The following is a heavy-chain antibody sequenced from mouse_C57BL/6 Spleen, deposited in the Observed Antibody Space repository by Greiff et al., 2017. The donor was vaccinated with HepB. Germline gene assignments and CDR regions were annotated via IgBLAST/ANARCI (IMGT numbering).Heavy chain of an antibody. CDR3: ARNWRFYYGNSLAMDY. J-gene: IGHJ4*01. CDR1: GFSLTSYG. CDR2: IWSGGST. Sequence: QVQLQQSGPGLVQPSQSLSITCTVSGFSLTSYGVHWVRQSPGKGLEWLGVIWSGGSTDYNAAFISRLSISKDNSKSQVFFKMNSLQADDTAIYYCARNWRFYYGNSLAMDYWGQGTSVTVSS. D-gene: IGHD2-1*01. V-gene: IGHV2-2*01.